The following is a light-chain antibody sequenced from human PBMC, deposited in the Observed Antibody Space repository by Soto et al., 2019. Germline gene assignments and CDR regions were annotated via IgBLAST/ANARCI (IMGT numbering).Light chain of an antibody. CDR3: SSYTSSSTRGV. V-gene: IGLV2-14*01. J-gene: IGLJ1*01. Sequence: QSALTQPASVSGSPGQSITISCTGTSSDVGGYNYVSWHQQHPGKAPKLMIYEVSNRPSGVSNRFSGSMSGNTASLTISGLQAEDGAEYYCSSYTSSSTRGVFGTGTKVTVL. CDR2: EVS. CDR1: SSDVGGYNY.